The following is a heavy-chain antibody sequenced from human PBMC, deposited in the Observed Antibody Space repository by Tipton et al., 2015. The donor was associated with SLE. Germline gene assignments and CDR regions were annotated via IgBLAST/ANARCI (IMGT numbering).Heavy chain of an antibody. Sequence: TPSLTCTVSGGSISSYYWSWIRQPPGKGLEWIGYIYYSGSTNYNPSLKSRVTISVDTSKNQFSLKLSSVTAADTAVYYCARLGIAVAGPTDYWGQGTLVTVSS. V-gene: IGHV4-59*12. CDR2: IYYSGST. CDR3: ARLGIAVAGPTDY. CDR1: GGSISSYY. J-gene: IGHJ4*02. D-gene: IGHD6-19*01.